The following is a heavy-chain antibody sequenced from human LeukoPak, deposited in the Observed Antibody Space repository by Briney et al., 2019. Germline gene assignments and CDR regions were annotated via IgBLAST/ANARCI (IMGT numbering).Heavy chain of an antibody. Sequence: PGGSLRLSCAASGFTFSGYWMHWVRQAPGKGLVWVSRINTDGSTTTYADSVKGRFTVSRDNAKNTLYLQMNSLRAEDTAVYYCAKAKVAAATQVGFFDYWGQGALVTVSS. J-gene: IGHJ4*02. D-gene: IGHD2-15*01. CDR2: INTDGSTT. CDR3: AKAKVAAATQVGFFDY. V-gene: IGHV3-74*01. CDR1: GFTFSGYW.